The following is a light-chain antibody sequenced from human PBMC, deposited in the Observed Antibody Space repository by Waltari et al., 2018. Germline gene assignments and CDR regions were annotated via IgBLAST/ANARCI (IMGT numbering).Light chain of an antibody. CDR3: QQYFTSPSLT. CDR2: WAS. V-gene: IGKV4-1*01. CDR1: QSVLYTSNNKNY. J-gene: IGKJ4*01. Sequence: DIVMTQSPDTLTVSLAETATINCKTSQSVLYTSNNKNYLGWYQQKPGQPPKLLIYWASTRDSGVPDRFIGSGSGTDFTLTINSLQAEDVAVYYCQQYFTSPSLTFGGGTKVEI.